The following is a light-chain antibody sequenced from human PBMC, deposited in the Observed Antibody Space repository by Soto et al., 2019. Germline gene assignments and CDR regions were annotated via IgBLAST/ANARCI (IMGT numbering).Light chain of an antibody. J-gene: IGKJ5*01. CDR1: QSVSSK. CDR2: GAS. V-gene: IGKV3-15*01. CDR3: QHYDHLPIT. Sequence: EIVMTHSPATLSVSPGEWAALSGRASQSVSSKLAWYQQKPGQAPRLLIYGASTRATGIPARFSGSGSGTDFTFTISSLQPEDIATYYCQHYDHLPITFGQGTRLEIK.